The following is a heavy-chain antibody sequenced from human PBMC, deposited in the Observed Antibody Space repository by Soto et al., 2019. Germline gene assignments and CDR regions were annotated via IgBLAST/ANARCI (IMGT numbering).Heavy chain of an antibody. J-gene: IGHJ5*02. D-gene: IGHD5-18*01. Sequence: QVQLQESGPGLVKPSQTLSLTCIVSGDSVGSDKYHLTWIRQLPGKGLEYIGYFYNSRTTFYNPSLLSRVTLSLGPSENQFSLHVRSVTAADTAVYYCARGIDVYRFDPWGQGTLCTVSS. CDR1: GDSVGSDKYH. CDR3: ARGIDVYRFDP. CDR2: FYNSRTT. V-gene: IGHV4-31*03.